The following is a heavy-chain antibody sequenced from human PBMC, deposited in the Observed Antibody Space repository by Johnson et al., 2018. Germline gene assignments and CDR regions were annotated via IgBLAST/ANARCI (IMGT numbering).Heavy chain of an antibody. CDR1: GLTFSSYA. J-gene: IGHJ1*01. CDR2: ISGSGGRT. D-gene: IGHD1-14*01. Sequence: VQLVQSGGDWKQPGGSLRLSCAASGLTFSSYAMSWVRQAPGKGLEWASTISGSGGRTYYADSVKGRFTISRDNSKNTLYLQMINLRAEDTAVYYCTQDQHTTWVAYLQHWGQGTLVTVSS. CDR3: TQDQHTTWVAYLQH. V-gene: IGHV3-23*04.